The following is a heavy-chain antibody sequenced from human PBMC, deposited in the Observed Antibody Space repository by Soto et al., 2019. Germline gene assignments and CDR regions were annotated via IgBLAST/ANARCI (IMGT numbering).Heavy chain of an antibody. J-gene: IGHJ4*02. CDR3: ARDVYSSSWPAGRFDY. V-gene: IGHV3-7*05. CDR1: GFTFSSYW. D-gene: IGHD6-13*01. Sequence: GGSLRLSCSASGFTFSSYWMSWVRQAPGKGLEWVANIKQDGSEKYYVDSVKGRFTISRDNAKNSLYLQMNSLRAEDTAVYYCARDVYSSSWPAGRFDYWGQGTLVTVSS. CDR2: IKQDGSEK.